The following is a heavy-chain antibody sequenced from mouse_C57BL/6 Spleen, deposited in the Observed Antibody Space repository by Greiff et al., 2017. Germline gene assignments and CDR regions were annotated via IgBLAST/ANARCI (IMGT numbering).Heavy chain of an antibody. Sequence: VQLQQPGAELVKPGASVKLSCKASGYTFTSYWMQWVKQRPGQGLEWIGEIDPSDSYTNYNQKFKGKATLTVDTSSSTAYMQLSSLTSEDSAVYYCARGYYYGSDYYAMDYWGQGTSVTVSS. D-gene: IGHD1-1*01. J-gene: IGHJ4*01. CDR2: IDPSDSYT. V-gene: IGHV1-50*01. CDR1: GYTFTSYW. CDR3: ARGYYYGSDYYAMDY.